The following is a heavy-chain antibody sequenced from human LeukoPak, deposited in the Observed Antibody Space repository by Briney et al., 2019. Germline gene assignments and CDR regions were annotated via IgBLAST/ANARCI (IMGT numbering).Heavy chain of an antibody. CDR1: GGSISSYY. J-gene: IGHJ4*02. D-gene: IGHD5-12*01. CDR3: ARSPNSGYDPFDY. Sequence: ASETLSLTCTVSGGSISSYYWSWIRQPPGKGLEWIGYIYYSGSTNYNPSLKSRVTISVDTSKNQFSLKLSSVTAADTAVYYCARSPNSGYDPFDYWGQGTLVTVSS. CDR2: IYYSGST. V-gene: IGHV4-59*01.